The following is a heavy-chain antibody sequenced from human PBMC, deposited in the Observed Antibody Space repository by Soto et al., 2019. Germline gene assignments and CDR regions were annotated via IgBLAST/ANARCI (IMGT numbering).Heavy chain of an antibody. CDR2: ISSSGSTI. D-gene: IGHD1-26*01. Sequence: GGSLRLSCAASGFTFSDYYMSWIRQAPGKGLEWVSYISSSGSTIYYADSVKGRFTISRDNAKNSLYLQMNSLRAEDTAVYYCARASNSGSYYYYGMDVWGQGTTVTVSS. J-gene: IGHJ6*02. CDR3: ARASNSGSYYYYGMDV. CDR1: GFTFSDYY. V-gene: IGHV3-11*01.